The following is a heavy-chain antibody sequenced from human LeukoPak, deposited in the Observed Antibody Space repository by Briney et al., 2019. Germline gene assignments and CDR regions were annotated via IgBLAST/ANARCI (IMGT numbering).Heavy chain of an antibody. CDR3: ARERYYGSGSYYIGFDY. CDR2: INHSGST. J-gene: IGHJ4*02. D-gene: IGHD3-10*01. V-gene: IGHV4-34*01. CDR1: GGSFSGYY. Sequence: SETLSLTCAVYGGSFSGYYWSWIRQPPGKGLEWIGEINHSGSTNYNPSLKSRVTISVDTSKNQFSLKLSSVTAADTAVYYCARERYYGSGSYYIGFDYWGQGTLVTVSS.